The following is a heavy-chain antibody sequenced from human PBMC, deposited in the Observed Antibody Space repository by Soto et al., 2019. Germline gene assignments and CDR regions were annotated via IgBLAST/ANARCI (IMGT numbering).Heavy chain of an antibody. Sequence: SETLSLTCSFSGFSISSYYWILIRQPPGKGLEWIGYIYYSGSTNYNPSLKSRVTISVDTSKNQFSLKLSSVPVAPTPVYSCPRDGYDFWSGSLDYWGQETVVTASS. CDR3: PRDGYDFWSGSLDY. CDR1: GFSISSYY. CDR2: IYYSGST. V-gene: IGHV4-59*01. D-gene: IGHD3-3*01. J-gene: IGHJ4*02.